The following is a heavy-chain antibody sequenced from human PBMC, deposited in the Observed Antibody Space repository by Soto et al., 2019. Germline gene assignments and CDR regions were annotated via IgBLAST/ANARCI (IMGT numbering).Heavy chain of an antibody. CDR2: ISSTGGST. Sequence: WSLRLSCSASGFTFTNYAIHWIRQAPGKGLEYVSAISSTGGSTYYADSVKGRFTISRDNSKNTVYLQMSSLRSEDSAVYYCVARYCSSTTCYKVDYWGQGTLVTVSS. CDR1: GFTFTNYA. CDR3: VARYCSSTTCYKVDY. D-gene: IGHD2-2*02. V-gene: IGHV3-64D*06. J-gene: IGHJ4*02.